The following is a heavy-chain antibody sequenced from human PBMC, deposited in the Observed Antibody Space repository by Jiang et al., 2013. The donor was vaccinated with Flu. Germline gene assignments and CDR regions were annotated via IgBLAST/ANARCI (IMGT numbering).Heavy chain of an antibody. CDR1: GGSITNYY. V-gene: IGHV4-4*07. D-gene: IGHD5-12*01. Sequence: PGLVKPSETLSLTCAVSGGSITNYYWTWLRQPAGKRLEWIGRIFTSGTTNYNPSLKSRLTMSVETSRNHVSLSLSSVTAADTAIYYCAREIFYSGRDGGVGAFDLWGQGTVVTVSS. CDR3: AREIFYSGRDGGVGAFDL. J-gene: IGHJ3*01. CDR2: IFTSGTT.